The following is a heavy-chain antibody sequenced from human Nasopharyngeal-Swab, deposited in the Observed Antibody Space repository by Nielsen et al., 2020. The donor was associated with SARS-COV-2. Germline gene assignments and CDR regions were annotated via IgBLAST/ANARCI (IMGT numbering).Heavy chain of an antibody. CDR3: ARDDRAGTTGLLVQHYFDY. D-gene: IGHD2-15*01. Sequence: RQPPGKGLEWIGSISYSGSTYYNPSLKSRVTISVDTSKNQFSLKLSSVTAADTAVYYCARDDRAGTTGLLVQHYFDYWGQGTLVTVSS. J-gene: IGHJ4*02. CDR2: ISYSGST. V-gene: IGHV4-39*07.